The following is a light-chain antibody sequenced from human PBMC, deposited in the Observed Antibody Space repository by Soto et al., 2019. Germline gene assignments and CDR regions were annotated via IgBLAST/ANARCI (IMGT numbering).Light chain of an antibody. V-gene: IGLV2-14*01. J-gene: IGLJ1*01. CDR2: EVS. CDR1: SSDIGGYKF. Sequence: QSVLTQPASVSGSPGQSITISCTGTSSDIGGYKFVSWYQQLPGKAPKLMIYEVSNRPSGVSNRFSGSKSANTASLTISGLQAEDEADYYCSSYTSTSTSYVFGTGTKLTVL. CDR3: SSYTSTSTSYV.